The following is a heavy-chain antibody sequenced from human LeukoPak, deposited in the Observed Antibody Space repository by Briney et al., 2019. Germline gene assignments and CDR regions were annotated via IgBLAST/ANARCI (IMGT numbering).Heavy chain of an antibody. V-gene: IGHV4-59*01. CDR2: IYYSGST. D-gene: IGHD4-11*01. J-gene: IGHJ4*02. CDR3: ARQYSNYEGFDY. CDR1: GGSISSYY. Sequence: SETPSLTCTVSGGSISSYYWSWIRQPPGKGLEWIGYIYYSGSTNYNPSLKSRVTISVDTSKNQFSLKLSSVTAADTAVYYCARQYSNYEGFDYWGQGTLVTVSS.